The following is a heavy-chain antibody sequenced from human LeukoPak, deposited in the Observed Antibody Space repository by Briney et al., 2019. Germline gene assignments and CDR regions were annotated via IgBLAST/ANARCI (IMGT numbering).Heavy chain of an antibody. Sequence: SETLSLTCAVYGGSFSGYYWNWIRHPPGKGLGWIGKINPGGETNYNPTLKRRVTISLDKPQKQSSLKVRSVTAAETAVYYCAGAEIELQWFGESKPKWFDYWGQGTLVTVSS. CDR2: INPGGET. J-gene: IGHJ4*02. CDR1: GGSFSGYY. CDR3: AGAEIELQWFGESKPKWFDY. V-gene: IGHV4-34*01. D-gene: IGHD3-10*01.